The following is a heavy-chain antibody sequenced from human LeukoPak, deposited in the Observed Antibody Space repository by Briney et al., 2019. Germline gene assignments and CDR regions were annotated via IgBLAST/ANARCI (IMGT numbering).Heavy chain of an antibody. CDR1: GASLSNYY. CDR2: IYTSGTT. V-gene: IGHV4-4*07. D-gene: IGHD1-26*01. Sequence: SETLSLTCSVSGASLSNYYWSWIRQPAGKGLEWIGRIYTSGTTNYNPSLKSRVTISVDKSKNQFSLKLSSVTAADTAVYYCARASGSYGGPASDIWGQGTMVTVSS. CDR3: ARASGSYGGPASDI. J-gene: IGHJ3*02.